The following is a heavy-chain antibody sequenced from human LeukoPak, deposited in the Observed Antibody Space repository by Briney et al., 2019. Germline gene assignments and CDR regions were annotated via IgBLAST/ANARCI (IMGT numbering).Heavy chain of an antibody. CDR2: ISSSSSTI. CDR3: AKDHASYDSSGYYLFDY. V-gene: IGHV3-48*01. D-gene: IGHD3-22*01. J-gene: IGHJ4*02. CDR1: GFTFSSYS. Sequence: SGGSLRLSCAASGFTFSSYSMNWVRQAPGKGLEWVSYISSSSSTIYYADSVKGRFTISRDNSKNTLYLQMNSLRAEDTAVYYCAKDHASYDSSGYYLFDYWGQGTLVTVSS.